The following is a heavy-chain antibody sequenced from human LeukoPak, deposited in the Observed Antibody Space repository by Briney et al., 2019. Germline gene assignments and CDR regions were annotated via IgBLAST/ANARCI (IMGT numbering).Heavy chain of an antibody. D-gene: IGHD3-3*01. CDR2: ISSNGGST. Sequence: GGSLRLSCAASGFTFSSYAMHWVRQAPGKGLEYVSAISSNGGSTYYANSVKGRFTISRDNSKNTLYLQMGSLRAEAMAVYYCARARGGFLEWLLPWFDPWGQGTLVTVSS. CDR3: ARARGGFLEWLLPWFDP. CDR1: GFTFSSYA. V-gene: IGHV3-64*01. J-gene: IGHJ5*02.